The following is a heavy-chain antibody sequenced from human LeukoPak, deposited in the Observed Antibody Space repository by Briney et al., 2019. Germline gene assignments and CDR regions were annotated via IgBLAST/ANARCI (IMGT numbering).Heavy chain of an antibody. D-gene: IGHD2-2*01. Sequence: ASVKVSCKASGYTFTSCAMNWVRQAPGQGLEWMGWINTNTGNPTYAQSFTGRVVFSLDTSVSTAYLQLSSLKAEDTAVYYCARQGPGYCSSTSCYGVDYWGQGTLVTVSS. CDR1: GYTFTSCA. CDR3: ARQGPGYCSSTSCYGVDY. J-gene: IGHJ4*02. V-gene: IGHV7-4-1*02. CDR2: INTNTGNP.